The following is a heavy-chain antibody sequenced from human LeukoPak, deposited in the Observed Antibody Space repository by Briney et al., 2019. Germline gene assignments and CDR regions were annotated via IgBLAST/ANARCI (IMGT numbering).Heavy chain of an antibody. CDR1: GYTFPSYF. Sequence: ASVRVSCKASGYTFPSYFMHWVRQAPGQGLEWMGIINPTGGSTTYAQKFQGRVTMTRDTSASTVYMELSSLRSDDTAVYYCARDYGDYYFDYWGQGTLVTVSS. V-gene: IGHV1-46*01. CDR2: INPTGGST. D-gene: IGHD4-17*01. J-gene: IGHJ4*02. CDR3: ARDYGDYYFDY.